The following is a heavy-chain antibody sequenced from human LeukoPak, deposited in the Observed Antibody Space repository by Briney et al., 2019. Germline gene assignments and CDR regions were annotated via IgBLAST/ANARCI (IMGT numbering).Heavy chain of an antibody. Sequence: GESLKIFCYGSGYSFTNYWIGWVRQMPGKGVEWMGFIYPGDSDTRYSPSFQGQVTISTDMSICTAYLQLSILKASDTAMYYCSRHTRGFYYGSGNYPEYFQHWGQGTLVTVSS. V-gene: IGHV5-51*01. CDR1: GYSFTNYW. J-gene: IGHJ1*01. CDR3: SRHTRGFYYGSGNYPEYFQH. CDR2: IYPGDSDT. D-gene: IGHD3-10*01.